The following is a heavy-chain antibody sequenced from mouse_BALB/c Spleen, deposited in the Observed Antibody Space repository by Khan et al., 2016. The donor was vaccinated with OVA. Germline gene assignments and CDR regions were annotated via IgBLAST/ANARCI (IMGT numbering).Heavy chain of an antibody. D-gene: IGHD2-1*01. Sequence: VELVESGAELVKPGASVKLSCKTSGYTFTSYWIQWVKQRPGQGLGGIGQIFPGTDTTYYNENFKGKATLTVATSSTTAYMQFSSLSSEDSAVYFCARGYFGNYEFASWGQGTLVTVPP. J-gene: IGHJ3*01. CDR2: IFPGTDTT. CDR1: GYTFTSYW. V-gene: IGHV1S132*01. CDR3: ARGYFGNYEFAS.